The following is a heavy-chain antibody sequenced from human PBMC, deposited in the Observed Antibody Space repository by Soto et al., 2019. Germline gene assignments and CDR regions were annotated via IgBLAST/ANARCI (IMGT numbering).Heavy chain of an antibody. D-gene: IGHD1-26*01. J-gene: IGHJ4*02. V-gene: IGHV3-72*01. CDR1: GFPLSDHY. CDR2: SRDKPQGYST. CDR3: DVSASVSGDS. Sequence: RLSCAGSGFPLSDHYIDWVRQAPGKGLEWVGRSRDKPQGYSTAYAASVKGRFTTSRDESKNSAYLQMNSLKTEDTAVYYYDVSASVSGDSWGRGTLVTVSS.